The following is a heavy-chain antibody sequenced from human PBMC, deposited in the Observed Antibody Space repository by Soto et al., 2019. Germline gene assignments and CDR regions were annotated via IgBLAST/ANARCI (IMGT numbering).Heavy chain of an antibody. J-gene: IGHJ1*01. V-gene: IGHV1-46*01. CDR3: AREENCSGGTCYSEYFHR. Sequence: ASVKVSCKASGYLFTAYSMHWVRLAPGQGLEWMCVVNPSGGGTKYAQNFQGRVTMTRDTSTTTIYMELSSLRSDDTAIYYCAREENCSGGTCYSEYFHRWGQGTLVTVSS. D-gene: IGHD2-15*01. CDR2: VNPSGGGT. CDR1: GYLFTAYS.